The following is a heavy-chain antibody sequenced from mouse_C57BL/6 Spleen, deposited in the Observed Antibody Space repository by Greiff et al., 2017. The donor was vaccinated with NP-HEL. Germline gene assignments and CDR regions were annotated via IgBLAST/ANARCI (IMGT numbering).Heavy chain of an antibody. J-gene: IGHJ1*03. D-gene: IGHD2-2*01. V-gene: IGHV1-50*01. CDR1: GYTFTSYW. CDR3: ARFYGYDWYFDV. CDR2: IDPSDSYT. Sequence: VQLQQSGAELVKPGASVKLSCKASGYTFTSYWMQWVKQRPGQGLEWIGEIDPSDSYTNYNQKFKGKATLTVDTSSSTAYMQLSSLTSEDSAVYYCARFYGYDWYFDVWGTGTTVTVSS.